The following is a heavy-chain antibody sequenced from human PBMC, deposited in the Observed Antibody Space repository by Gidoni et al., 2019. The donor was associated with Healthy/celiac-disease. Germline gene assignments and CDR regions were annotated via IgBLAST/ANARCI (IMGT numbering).Heavy chain of an antibody. V-gene: IGHV3-11*01. CDR1: GFPFSYYY. CDR3: ARDPPGFGESVVGYYGMDV. CDR2: ISSSGSTI. D-gene: IGHD3-10*01. Sequence: QVQLVESGGGLVKPGGSLRLSCSASGFPFSYYYMSWIRQAPGKGLEWVSYISSSGSTIYYADSVKGRFTISRDNAKNSLYLQMNSLRAEDTAVYYCARDPPGFGESVVGYYGMDVWGQGTTVTVSS. J-gene: IGHJ6*02.